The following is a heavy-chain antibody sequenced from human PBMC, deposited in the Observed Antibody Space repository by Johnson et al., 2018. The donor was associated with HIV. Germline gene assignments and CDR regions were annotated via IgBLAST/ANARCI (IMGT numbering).Heavy chain of an antibody. V-gene: IGHV3-66*01. J-gene: IGHJ3*02. D-gene: IGHD2-21*02. Sequence: VQLVESGGGLVQPGRSLRLYCVASGFTVSSNYMSWVRQAPGKGLEWVSVIYSGGSTYYADYVKGRFTISRDNSKNTLYLQMNSLGAEDTAVYYCARGGAYCGGDCNAFDIWGQGTMVTVSS. CDR1: GFTVSSNY. CDR3: ARGGAYCGGDCNAFDI. CDR2: IYSGGST.